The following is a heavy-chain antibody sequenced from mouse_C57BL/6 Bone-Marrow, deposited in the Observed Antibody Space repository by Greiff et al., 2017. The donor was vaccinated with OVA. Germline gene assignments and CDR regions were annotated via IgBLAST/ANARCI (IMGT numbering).Heavy chain of an antibody. CDR2: INPYNGGT. J-gene: IGHJ2*01. CDR1: GYTFTDYY. CDR3: ARYYYYFDY. V-gene: IGHV1-19*01. Sequence: VQLQQSGPVLVKPGASVKMSCKASGYTFTDYYMNWVKQSHGKSLEWIGVINPYNGGTSYNQKFKGKATLTVDKSSSTAYMELNSLTSEDSAVYYCARYYYYFDYWGQGTTLTVSS. D-gene: IGHD1-1*01.